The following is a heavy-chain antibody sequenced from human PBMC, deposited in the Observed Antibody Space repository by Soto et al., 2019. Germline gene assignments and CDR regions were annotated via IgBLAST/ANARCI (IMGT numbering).Heavy chain of an antibody. CDR3: ARDGVYYDSSVYGNWFDP. V-gene: IGHV1-18*01. J-gene: IGHJ5*02. CDR1: GYSFTRYV. Sequence: ASVKVSCKASGYSFTRYVISWVRQAPGQGLEWMGWISAYNGNTNYAQKLQGRVTMTTDTSTSTAYMELRSLRNDDTAVYYCARDGVYYDSSVYGNWFDPWGQGTLVTVSS. D-gene: IGHD3-22*01. CDR2: ISAYNGNT.